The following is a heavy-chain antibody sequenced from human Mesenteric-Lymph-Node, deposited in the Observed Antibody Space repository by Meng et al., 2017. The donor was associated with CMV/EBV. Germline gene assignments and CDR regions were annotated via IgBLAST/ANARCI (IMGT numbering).Heavy chain of an antibody. CDR3: ARGVSYGDYEGPYNGMDV. J-gene: IGHJ6*02. CDR1: GGSFSGYY. D-gene: IGHD4-17*01. CDR2: IYYSGST. Sequence: QVQRQQWGAGLLKASETLSPTGAVYGGSFSGYYWSWIRQPPGKGLEWIGDIYYSGSTNYNPSLKSRVTMSVDTSNNSFSLKLSSVTTADTAVYYCARGVSYGDYEGPYNGMDVWDQGTTVTVSS. V-gene: IGHV4-34*01.